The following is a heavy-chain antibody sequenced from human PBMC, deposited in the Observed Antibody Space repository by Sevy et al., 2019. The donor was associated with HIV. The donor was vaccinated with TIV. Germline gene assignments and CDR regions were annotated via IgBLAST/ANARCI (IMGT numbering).Heavy chain of an antibody. D-gene: IGHD3-16*02. Sequence: SETLSLTCTVSGGSINTIAYYWGWVRQPPGKGLEWIGSISYSGCSYYNPSLKSRVTISVDTSKNQFSLNLSSVTAADTGTAADTAIYYCVRHLFHDFAWGSHRYRDAFDLWGQGTLVTVSS. CDR3: TAIYYCVRHLFHDFAWGSHRYRDAFDL. CDR2: ISYSGCS. CDR1: GGSINTIAYY. J-gene: IGHJ3*01. V-gene: IGHV4-39*01.